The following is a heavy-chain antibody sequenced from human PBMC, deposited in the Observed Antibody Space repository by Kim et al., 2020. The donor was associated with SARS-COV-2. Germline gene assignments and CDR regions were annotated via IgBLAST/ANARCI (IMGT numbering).Heavy chain of an antibody. V-gene: IGHV5-51*01. J-gene: IGHJ6*02. CDR2: IYPGDSDT. Sequence: GESLKISCKGSGYSFSSNWIGWVRRMPGKGLEWMGIIYPGDSDTRYNPTFQGQVTISADKSITTAYLQWSSLKASDTARYYCAKVPHGYCSGTCRVGGADVWGQGTTVTVSS. CDR3: AKVPHGYCSGTCRVGGADV. CDR1: GYSFSSNW. D-gene: IGHD2-2*01.